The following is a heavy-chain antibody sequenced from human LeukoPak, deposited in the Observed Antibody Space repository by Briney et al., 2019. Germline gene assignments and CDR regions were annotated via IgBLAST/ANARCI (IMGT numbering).Heavy chain of an antibody. CDR3: ARSIPYGTTWYGRSDY. CDR1: GFPFSSYS. D-gene: IGHD6-13*01. Sequence: GGSLRLSCAASGFPFSSYSMTWVRQAPGKGLEWVANIKPDRTTKFYVGSVKGRFTISRDNALNSLYLQMNSLRAEDTAIYYCARSIPYGTTWYGRSDYWGQGTLVTVPS. V-gene: IGHV3-7*03. J-gene: IGHJ4*02. CDR2: IKPDRTTK.